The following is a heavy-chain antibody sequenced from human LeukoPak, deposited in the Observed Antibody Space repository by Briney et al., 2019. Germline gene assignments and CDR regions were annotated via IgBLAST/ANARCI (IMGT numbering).Heavy chain of an antibody. Sequence: GASLRLSCAASGFTFSSYAMSWVRQAPGKGLEWASAISGSGGSTYYADSVKGRFTISRDNSKNTLYLQMNSLRAEDTAVYYCAKRGDYYDSSGYPYYFDYWGQGTLVTVSS. D-gene: IGHD3-22*01. CDR3: AKRGDYYDSSGYPYYFDY. J-gene: IGHJ4*02. CDR2: ISGSGGST. V-gene: IGHV3-23*01. CDR1: GFTFSSYA.